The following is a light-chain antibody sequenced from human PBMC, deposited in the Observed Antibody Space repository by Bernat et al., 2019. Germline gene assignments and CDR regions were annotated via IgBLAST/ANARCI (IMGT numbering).Light chain of an antibody. CDR3: TSYAGSKPVV. Sequence: QSALTQPPSASGSPGQSVTISCTGTSSDVGGYNYVSWYQQHPGKAPKLMIYEVIKRPSGVPDRLSGSKSGNTASLTVSGLQAEDEADYYCTSYAGSKPVVFGGGTKLTVL. J-gene: IGLJ2*01. CDR2: EVI. CDR1: SSDVGGYNY. V-gene: IGLV2-8*01.